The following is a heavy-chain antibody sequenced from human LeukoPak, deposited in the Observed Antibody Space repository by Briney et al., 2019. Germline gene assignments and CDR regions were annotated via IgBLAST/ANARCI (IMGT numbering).Heavy chain of an antibody. D-gene: IGHD3-10*01. Sequence: SSQSLSLTCSLAGGSLSPYFWSWVRHTAEGGLEWIGYISYAGSTNYNPALKSRVTISVATSKNQFSLQLTSVTAEDTAVYYCARDGGVSGELLDYWGQGTLVTVSS. V-gene: IGHV4-59*01. CDR3: ARDGGVSGELLDY. J-gene: IGHJ4*02. CDR2: ISYAGST. CDR1: GGSLSPYF.